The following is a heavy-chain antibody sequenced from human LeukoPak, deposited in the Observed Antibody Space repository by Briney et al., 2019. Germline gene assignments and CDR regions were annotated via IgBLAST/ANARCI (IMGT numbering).Heavy chain of an antibody. D-gene: IGHD6-19*01. CDR1: GFTFSSYG. V-gene: IGHV3-33*08. CDR2: IWYDGSNK. J-gene: IGHJ4*02. Sequence: HPGRSLRLSCAASGFTFSSYGMHWVRQAPGKGLEWVAVIWYDGSNKYYADSVKGRFTISRDNSKNTLYLQMNSLRAEDTAVYYCARDSTSSGWYGGDYWGQGTLVTVSS. CDR3: ARDSTSSGWYGGDY.